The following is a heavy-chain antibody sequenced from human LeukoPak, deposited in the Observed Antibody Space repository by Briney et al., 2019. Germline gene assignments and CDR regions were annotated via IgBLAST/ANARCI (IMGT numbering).Heavy chain of an antibody. V-gene: IGHV3-21*01. D-gene: IGHD3-22*01. CDR2: ISSGSSFM. Sequence: GRSLRLSCAASGSTFSRYSMNWVRQAPGKGLEWVSSISSGSSFMYYADSVKGRFTISRDNAKNSLYLQMNSLRAKDTALYYCARDYYDSSGSSWFDPWGQGTLVTVSS. CDR3: ARDYYDSSGSSWFDP. J-gene: IGHJ5*02. CDR1: GSTFSRYS.